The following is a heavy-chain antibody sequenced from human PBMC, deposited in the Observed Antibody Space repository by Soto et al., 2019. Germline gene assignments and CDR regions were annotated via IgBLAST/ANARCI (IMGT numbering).Heavy chain of an antibody. CDR3: ARDGYSSGWYTDV. V-gene: IGHV3-33*01. CDR2: IWYDGSNK. D-gene: IGHD6-19*01. J-gene: IGHJ6*02. CDR1: GFTFSSYG. Sequence: GWSLRLSCAASGFTFSSYGMHWVRQAPGKGLEWVAVIWYDGSNKYYADSVKGRFTISRDNSKNTLYLQMNSLRAEDTAVYYCARDGYSSGWYTDVWGQGTTVTVSS.